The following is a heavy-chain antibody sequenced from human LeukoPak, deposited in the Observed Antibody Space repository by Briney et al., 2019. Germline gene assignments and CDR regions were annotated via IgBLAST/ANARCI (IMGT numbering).Heavy chain of an antibody. Sequence: SETLSVTCAVYGGSFSGYYWSWIRQPPGKGLEWIGEINHSGSTNYNPSLKSRVTISVDTSKNQFSLKLSSVTAADTAVYYCARYCSGGSCYHNWFDPWGQGTLVTVSS. CDR1: GGSFSGYY. CDR3: ARYCSGGSCYHNWFDP. J-gene: IGHJ5*02. V-gene: IGHV4-34*01. D-gene: IGHD2-15*01. CDR2: INHSGST.